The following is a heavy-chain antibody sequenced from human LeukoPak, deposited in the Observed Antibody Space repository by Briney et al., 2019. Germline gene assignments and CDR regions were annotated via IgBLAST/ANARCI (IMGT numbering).Heavy chain of an antibody. CDR1: GFTFSNYA. J-gene: IGHJ4*02. CDR3: AKVPMTSYNYYFDS. D-gene: IGHD1-1*01. V-gene: IGHV3-23*01. Sequence: PGGSLRLACAASGFTFSNYAMGWVRQAPGKGLEWVSVIPGTDDNTYYVNSVKCRFTVSRDNSRNTLYLQMSSLRAEDTALYYCAKVPMTSYNYYFDSWGQGTLVTVSS. CDR2: IPGTDDNT.